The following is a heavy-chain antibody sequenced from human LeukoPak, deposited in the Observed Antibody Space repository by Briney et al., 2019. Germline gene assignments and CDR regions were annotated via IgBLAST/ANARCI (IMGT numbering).Heavy chain of an antibody. CDR1: GYSISSGYY. J-gene: IGHJ6*03. CDR3: ARFGQQRLVRGYYYYMDV. CDR2: IYHSGST. V-gene: IGHV4-38-2*02. D-gene: IGHD6-13*01. Sequence: PSETLSLTCTVSGYSISSGYYWGWIRQPPGKGLEWIGSIYHSGSTYYNPSLKSRVTISVDTSKNQFSLKLSSVTAADTAVYYCARFGQQRLVRGYYYYMDVWGKGTTVTVSS.